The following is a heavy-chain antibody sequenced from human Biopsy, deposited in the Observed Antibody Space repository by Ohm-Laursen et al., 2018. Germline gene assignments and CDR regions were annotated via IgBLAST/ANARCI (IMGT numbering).Heavy chain of an antibody. CDR1: GYSVTNDYY. CDR3: ARVAGGYAYYYGMDV. D-gene: IGHD5-12*01. Sequence: TLSLTCAVSGYSVTNDYYWGWIRQPPGKGLEWIGNIYYDGITYYNPSLKSQVPMSVDTSKNQFSLRLTSVTAADTAVYYCARVAGGYAYYYGMDVWGQGTTVIVSS. J-gene: IGHJ6*02. CDR2: IYYDGIT. V-gene: IGHV4-38-2*01.